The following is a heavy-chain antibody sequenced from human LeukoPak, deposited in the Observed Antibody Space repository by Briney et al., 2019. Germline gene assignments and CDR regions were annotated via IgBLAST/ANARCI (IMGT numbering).Heavy chain of an antibody. CDR1: GYSISSGYY. J-gene: IGHJ4*02. CDR3: ATRKLGNDY. Sequence: SETLSLTCTVSGYSISSGYYWGWIRQPPGKGLEWVGSIYHSGSTCYNPSLKSRVTISADTSKNQFSLKLYSVTAADTAVYYCATRKLGNDYWGQGTLVTVSS. CDR2: IYHSGST. V-gene: IGHV4-38-2*02. D-gene: IGHD7-27*01.